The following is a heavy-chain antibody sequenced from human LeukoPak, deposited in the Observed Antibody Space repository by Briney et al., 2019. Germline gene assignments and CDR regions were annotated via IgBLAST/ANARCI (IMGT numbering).Heavy chain of an antibody. CDR3: AKGNQWLLPPSDAFDI. J-gene: IGHJ3*02. Sequence: GGSLRLSCAASGFTFSSYAMSWVRQAPVKGLEWVSAISGSGGSTYYADSVKGRFTISRDNSMNTLYLQMNSLRAEDTAVYYCAKGNQWLLPPSDAFDIWGQGTMVTVSS. CDR1: GFTFSSYA. V-gene: IGHV3-23*01. CDR2: ISGSGGST. D-gene: IGHD3-22*01.